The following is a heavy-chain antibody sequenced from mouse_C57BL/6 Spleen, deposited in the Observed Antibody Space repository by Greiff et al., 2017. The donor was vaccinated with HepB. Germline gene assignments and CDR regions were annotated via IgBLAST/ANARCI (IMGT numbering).Heavy chain of an antibody. Sequence: QVQLQQPGAELVRPGTSVKLSCKASGYTFTSYWMHWVKQRPGQGLEWIGVIDPSDSYTNYNQKFKGKATLTVDTSSSTAYMQLSSLTSEDSAVYYCARIYSNYADYWGQGTTLTVSS. D-gene: IGHD2-5*01. V-gene: IGHV1-59*01. CDR2: IDPSDSYT. J-gene: IGHJ2*01. CDR1: GYTFTSYW. CDR3: ARIYSNYADY.